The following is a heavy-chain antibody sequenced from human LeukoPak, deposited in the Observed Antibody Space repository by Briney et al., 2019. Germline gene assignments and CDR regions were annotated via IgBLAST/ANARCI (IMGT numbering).Heavy chain of an antibody. CDR1: GFTFSSYA. V-gene: IGHV3-23*01. CDR2: IFGSGGSA. D-gene: IGHD6-19*01. J-gene: IGHJ4*02. CDR3: GKTTTGYSSGRNPAWPVDY. Sequence: GGSLRLSCTASGFTFSSYAMYWVRQAPGKGLEWVSGIFGSGGSAHYADSVKGRFTISRDNSQNTVHLQMKSLRAEDTAVYYCGKTTTGYSSGRNPAWPVDYWGQGTRVTVSS.